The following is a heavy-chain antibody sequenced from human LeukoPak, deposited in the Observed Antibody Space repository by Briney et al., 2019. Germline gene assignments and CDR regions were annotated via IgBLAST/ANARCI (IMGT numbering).Heavy chain of an antibody. D-gene: IGHD2-2*01. CDR1: GFTFSSYS. J-gene: IGHJ4*02. V-gene: IGHV3-21*01. Sequence: GGSLRLSCAASGFTFSSYSMNWVRQAPGKGLEWVSSISSSSSYIYYADSVKGRSTISRDNAKNSLYLQMNSLRAEDTAVYYCARGGGYQPFDYWGQGTLVTVSS. CDR3: ARGGGYQPFDY. CDR2: ISSSSSYI.